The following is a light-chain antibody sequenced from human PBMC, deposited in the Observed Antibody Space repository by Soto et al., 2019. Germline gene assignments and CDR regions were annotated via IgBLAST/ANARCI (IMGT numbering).Light chain of an antibody. CDR2: EVN. V-gene: IGLV2-8*01. CDR1: SSDVGGYNY. Sequence: QAVLTQPPSASGSPGQSVSMSCTGTSSDVGGYNYVSWYQQHPGKAPKLMIYEVNKRPSGVPDRFSGSKSGNTASLTVSGLQAEDEADYYCISYAGSSNVFGTGTKVTVL. CDR3: ISYAGSSNV. J-gene: IGLJ1*01.